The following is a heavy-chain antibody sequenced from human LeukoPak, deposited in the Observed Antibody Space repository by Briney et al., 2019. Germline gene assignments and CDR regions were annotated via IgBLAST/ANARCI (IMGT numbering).Heavy chain of an antibody. CDR1: SDFFSSVTDY. J-gene: IGHJ6*02. CDR2: GDYSGGT. V-gene: IGHV4-39*07. CDR3: ARGSGWLGGYYYGMDV. D-gene: IGHD3-9*01. Sequence: SETLSLTCTVSSDFFSSVTDYWAWIRQPPGKGLEWIASGDYSGGTYYNPSLESRVAISADMSKNQISLKLSSVTAADTAVYYCARGSGWLGGYYYGMDVWGQGTTVTVSS.